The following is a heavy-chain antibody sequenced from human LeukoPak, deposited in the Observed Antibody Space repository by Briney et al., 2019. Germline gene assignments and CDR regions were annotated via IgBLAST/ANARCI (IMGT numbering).Heavy chain of an antibody. CDR2: ISSSSSTI. Sequence: GGSLRLSCAASGFTFSSYSMNWVRQAPGKGLEWVSYISSSSSTIYYADSVKGRFTISRDNAKNSLYLQMDSLRAEDTAVYYCARDPGVVVVAANYFDYWGQGTLVTVSS. D-gene: IGHD2-15*01. CDR3: ARDPGVVVVAANYFDY. J-gene: IGHJ4*02. CDR1: GFTFSSYS. V-gene: IGHV3-48*04.